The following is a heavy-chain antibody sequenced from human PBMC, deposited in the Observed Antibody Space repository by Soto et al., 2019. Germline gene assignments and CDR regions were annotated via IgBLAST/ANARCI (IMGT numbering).Heavy chain of an antibody. V-gene: IGHV1-69*13. CDR1: GGTFSSYA. Sequence: SVKVSCKASGGTFSSYAISWVRQAPGQGLEWMGGIIPIFGTANYAQKFQGRVTITADESTSTAYMELSSLRSEDTAVYYCARDHGYCNGGSCYYYYGMDVWGQGTTVTVSS. D-gene: IGHD2-15*01. J-gene: IGHJ6*02. CDR2: IIPIFGTA. CDR3: ARDHGYCNGGSCYYYYGMDV.